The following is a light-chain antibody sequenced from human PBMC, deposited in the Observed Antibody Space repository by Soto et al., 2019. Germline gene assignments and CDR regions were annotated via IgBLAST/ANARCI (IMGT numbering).Light chain of an antibody. Sequence: DLQMTQSPSSLSASVGDRVTITCRASQSISNYLNWYQKKPGKAPNLLIYAASSLQSGVPSRFSGRGSGTDLTITISSLQPEDFETYFGQQSYSTPRTFGQGTKVDIK. CDR2: AAS. J-gene: IGKJ1*01. CDR1: QSISNY. CDR3: QQSYSTPRT. V-gene: IGKV1-39*01.